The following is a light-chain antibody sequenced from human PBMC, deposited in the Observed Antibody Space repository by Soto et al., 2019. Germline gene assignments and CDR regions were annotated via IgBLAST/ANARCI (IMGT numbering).Light chain of an antibody. Sequence: ETVMTQSPATLSVSPGERATLSCRASQSVGSHLAWYQQIPGQTPRLLIFETSVRATGVPARFSGSGSGTEFTLTINSLQSEDFAVYYCQQYATSPQTFGGGANVEI. CDR1: QSVGSH. CDR3: QQYATSPQT. J-gene: IGKJ4*01. V-gene: IGKV3-15*01. CDR2: ETS.